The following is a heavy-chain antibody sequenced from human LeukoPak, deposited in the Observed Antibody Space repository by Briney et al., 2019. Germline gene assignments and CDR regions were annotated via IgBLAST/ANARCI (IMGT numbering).Heavy chain of an antibody. CDR3: AKDRSVGGRGGIDS. V-gene: IGHV3-9*01. J-gene: IGHJ4*02. Sequence: GGSLRLSCATSGFTFSSYGMHWVRQAPGKGLEWVSGIFYNGDSIGYAASVKGRFTISRDNDKKSMYLQMNNLGSEDTAFYYCAKDRSVGGRGGIDSWGQRTLVIVSS. D-gene: IGHD1-14*01. CDR2: IFYNGDSI. CDR1: GFTFSSYG.